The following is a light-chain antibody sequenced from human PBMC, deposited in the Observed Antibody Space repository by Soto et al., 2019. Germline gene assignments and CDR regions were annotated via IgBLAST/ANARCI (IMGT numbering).Light chain of an antibody. V-gene: IGLV2-14*01. J-gene: IGLJ1*01. Sequence: QSALTQPASVSGSPGQSITISCTGTSSDVGGYNYVSWYQQHPGKAPKLMIYDVSNRTSGVSNRFSGSKSGNTASLTISGLQAEDEADYYCSSYTSSSTSCVFGTGTKVTVL. CDR3: SSYTSSSTSCV. CDR1: SSDVGGYNY. CDR2: DVS.